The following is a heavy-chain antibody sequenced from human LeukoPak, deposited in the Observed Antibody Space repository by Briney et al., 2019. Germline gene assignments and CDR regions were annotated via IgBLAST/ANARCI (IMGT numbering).Heavy chain of an antibody. Sequence: ASEKLSCKASGYTFTSSYMHWVRHAPAPGLGLMGMINPTCGSTSYAQKSHSRRITTRDKTTSTVYTELRSPGSEATTVDYCSRLLYYGMDVWGQGTLVTVSS. CDR1: GYTFTSSY. J-gene: IGHJ6*02. CDR2: INPTCGST. D-gene: IGHD2-2*02. V-gene: IGHV1-46*01. CDR3: SRLLYYGMDV.